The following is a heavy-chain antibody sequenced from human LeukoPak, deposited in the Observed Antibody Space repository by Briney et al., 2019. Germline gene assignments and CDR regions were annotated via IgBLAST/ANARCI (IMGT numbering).Heavy chain of an antibody. V-gene: IGHV4-4*07. CDR2: IYTSGST. CDR1: GGSISSYY. Sequence: SETPSLTCTVSGGSISSYYWSWIRQPAGKGLEWIGRIYTSGSTNYNPSLKSRVTVSVDTSKNQFSLKLSSVTAADTAVYYCAKSNGYGLVDIWGQGTMVTVSS. J-gene: IGHJ3*02. CDR3: AKSNGYGLVDI. D-gene: IGHD3-10*01.